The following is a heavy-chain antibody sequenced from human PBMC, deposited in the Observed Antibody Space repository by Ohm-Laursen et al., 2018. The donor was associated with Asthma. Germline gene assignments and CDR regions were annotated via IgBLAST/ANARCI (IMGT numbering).Heavy chain of an antibody. J-gene: IGHJ6*02. Sequence: SQTLSLTWAVSGGSISSGGYSWSWIRQPPGKGLEWIGYIYHSGSTYYNPSLKSRVTISVDRSKNQFSLKLSSVTAADTAMYYCARGGDYHYYGMAVWGQGTTVTVSS. CDR1: GGSISSGGYS. CDR3: ARGGDYHYYGMAV. CDR2: IYHSGST. D-gene: IGHD1-26*01. V-gene: IGHV4-30-2*01.